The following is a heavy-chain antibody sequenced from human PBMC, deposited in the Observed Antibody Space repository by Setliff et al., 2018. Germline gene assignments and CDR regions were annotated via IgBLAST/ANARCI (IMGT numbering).Heavy chain of an antibody. CDR1: GGSIRNYY. Sequence: LSLTCTVSGGSIRNYYWSWIRQPPGKGLEWIGYIYYSGNTNYNPPLKSRVTISVDTPKNQFSLKLSSVTAADTAVYFCARGYYNFLSGYYTPYYFDYWGQGTLVTVSS. CDR2: IYYSGNT. D-gene: IGHD3-3*01. J-gene: IGHJ4*02. V-gene: IGHV4-59*01. CDR3: ARGYYNFLSGYYTPYYFDY.